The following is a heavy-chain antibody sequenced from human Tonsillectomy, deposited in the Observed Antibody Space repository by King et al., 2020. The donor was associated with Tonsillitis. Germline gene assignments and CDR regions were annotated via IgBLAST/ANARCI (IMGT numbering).Heavy chain of an antibody. CDR1: GFPFSGYA. D-gene: IGHD2-21*02. V-gene: IGHV3-23*04. J-gene: IGHJ4*02. CDR2: ISGSADST. Sequence: VQLVESGGGLVQPGGSLRLSCAASGFPFSGYAMSWVRQAPGRGLEWVSSISGSADSTYYADSVKGRFTISRDNSMNMLYLQMNSLRAEDTAVYYCVKSVQVTARFEYWGQGTLVTVSS. CDR3: VKSVQVTARFEY.